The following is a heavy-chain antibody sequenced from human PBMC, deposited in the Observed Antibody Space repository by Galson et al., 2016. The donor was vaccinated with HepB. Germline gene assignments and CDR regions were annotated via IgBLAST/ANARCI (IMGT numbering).Heavy chain of an antibody. D-gene: IGHD1-1*01. Sequence: SLRLSCAASGFTFNTYAIHWVRQAPGKGLEWVAALSYDGTNKYYADSVKGRFTISRDNSKNTLYLQMNSLRVEDTAVYYCAREPSNWPTTQFDYWGQGTLVTVSS. J-gene: IGHJ4*02. CDR2: LSYDGTNK. V-gene: IGHV3-30-3*01. CDR3: AREPSNWPTTQFDY. CDR1: GFTFNTYA.